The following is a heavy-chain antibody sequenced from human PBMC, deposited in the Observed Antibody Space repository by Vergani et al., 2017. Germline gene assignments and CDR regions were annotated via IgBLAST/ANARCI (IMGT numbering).Heavy chain of an antibody. CDR3: AKDIFPFGYDAFDI. D-gene: IGHD2-15*01. CDR2: IWYDGSNK. V-gene: IGHV3-33*06. J-gene: IGHJ3*02. Sequence: QVQLVESGGGVVQPGRSLRLSCAASGFTFSSYGMHWVRQAPGKGLEWVAVIWYDGSNKYYADSVKGRFTISRDNSKNTLYLQMNSLRAEDTALYYCAKDIFPFGYDAFDIWGQGTMVTVSS. CDR1: GFTFSSYG.